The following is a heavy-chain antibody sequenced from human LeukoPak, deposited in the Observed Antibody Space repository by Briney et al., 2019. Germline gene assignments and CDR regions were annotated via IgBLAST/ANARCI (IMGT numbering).Heavy chain of an antibody. CDR1: GFTFDDYA. CDR2: ISGDGGST. J-gene: IGHJ4*02. V-gene: IGHV3-43*02. D-gene: IGHD6-13*01. CDR3: AKDMSSSWSYFDY. Sequence: PGGSLRLSCAASGFTFDDYAMHWVRQAPRKGLEWVSLISGDGGSTYYADSVKGRFTISRDNSKNSLYLQINSLRTEDTALYYCAKDMSSSWSYFDYWGQGTLVTVSS.